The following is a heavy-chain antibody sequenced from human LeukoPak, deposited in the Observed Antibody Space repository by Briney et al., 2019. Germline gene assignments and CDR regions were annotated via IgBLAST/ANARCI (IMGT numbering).Heavy chain of an antibody. J-gene: IGHJ3*02. D-gene: IGHD6-19*01. V-gene: IGHV4-59*01. Sequence: KPSETLSLTCTDSVGSISSYYWSWIRHPPGKGLGWIGYIYDSGSTNYNPSLKSRVTISVDTSKNQFSLKLRSVTAADTAVYYCARDSVAVEYIDAFDIWGQGTMVTVSS. CDR1: VGSISSYY. CDR3: ARDSVAVEYIDAFDI. CDR2: IYDSGST.